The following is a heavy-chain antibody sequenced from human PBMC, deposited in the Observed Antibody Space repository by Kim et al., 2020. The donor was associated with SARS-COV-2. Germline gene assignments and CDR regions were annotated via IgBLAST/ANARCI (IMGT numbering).Heavy chain of an antibody. V-gene: IGHV1-69*13. CDR3: PSGGSSSWFVD. J-gene: IGHJ4*02. D-gene: IGHD6-13*01. CDR2: IIPIFGTA. Sequence: SVKVSCKASGDTFSSYAISWVRQAPGQGLEWMGGIIPIFGTANYAQKFQGRAPITADESTSTAYMELTSLRSEDTAGYYCPSGGSSSWFVDWAQGTLV. CDR1: GDTFSSYA.